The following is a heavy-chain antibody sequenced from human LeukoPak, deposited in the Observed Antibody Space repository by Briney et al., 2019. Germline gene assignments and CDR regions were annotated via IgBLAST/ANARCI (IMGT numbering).Heavy chain of an antibody. J-gene: IGHJ6*02. Sequence: SETLSLTCAVYGGSFSGYYWGWIRQPPGKGLEWIGSIYHSGFTYSNPSLTSRLTMSIDASKNEFSLKLTSVTAADTAIYYCLRDKAGSFYGSGGYHFNYNGMDVWGQGTTVTVSS. V-gene: IGHV4-34*10. CDR1: GGSFSGYY. CDR2: IYHSGFT. CDR3: LRDKAGSFYGSGGYHFNYNGMDV. D-gene: IGHD3-10*01.